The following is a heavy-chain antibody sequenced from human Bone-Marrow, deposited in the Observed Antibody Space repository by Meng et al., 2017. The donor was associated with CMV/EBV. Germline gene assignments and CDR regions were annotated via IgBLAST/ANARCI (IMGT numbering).Heavy chain of an antibody. CDR3: ARGGVLWCPLN. CDR1: GGSISSSSYY. D-gene: IGHD2-21*01. J-gene: IGHJ1*01. Sequence: SETLSLTCTVAGGSISSSSYYWGGIRQPPGKGLEWIGIIFYSGSTYYNPSLKSRVTISVDTSKTQFSLKLTSVTAADTAFYYCARGGVLWCPLNWGQGTLVTVYS. CDR2: IFYSGST. V-gene: IGHV4-39*07.